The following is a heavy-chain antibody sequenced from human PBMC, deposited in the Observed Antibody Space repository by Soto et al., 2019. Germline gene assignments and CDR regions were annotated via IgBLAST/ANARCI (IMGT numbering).Heavy chain of an antibody. D-gene: IGHD1-1*01. J-gene: IGHJ4*02. CDR2: ISASGGST. Sequence: EVQLLESGGGLVQPGGSLRLSCAASGYTFSYYDMTWVRQAPGKGLEWVSGISASGGSTYYADSVKGRFTISRDNSKNPLFLQMNSLRVEDTAVYYCAKGGWNDDWGQGTLVTVAS. CDR1: GYTFSYYD. V-gene: IGHV3-23*01. CDR3: AKGGWNDD.